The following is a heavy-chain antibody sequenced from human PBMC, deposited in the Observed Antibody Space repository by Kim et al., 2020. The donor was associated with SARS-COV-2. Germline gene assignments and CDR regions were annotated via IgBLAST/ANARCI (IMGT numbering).Heavy chain of an antibody. Sequence: GGSLRLSCAASGFTFSSYAMHWVRQAPGKGLEWVAVISYDGSNKYYADSVKGRFTISRDNSKNTLYLQMNSLRAEDTAVYYCARARIAARDWFDPWGQGTLVTVSS. CDR1: GFTFSSYA. J-gene: IGHJ5*02. CDR3: ARARIAARDWFDP. CDR2: ISYDGSNK. D-gene: IGHD6-6*01. V-gene: IGHV3-30-3*01.